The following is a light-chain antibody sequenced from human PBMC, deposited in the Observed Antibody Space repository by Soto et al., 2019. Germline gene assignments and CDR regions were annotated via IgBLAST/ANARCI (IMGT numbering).Light chain of an antibody. CDR2: DVN. J-gene: IGLJ2*01. V-gene: IGLV2-14*03. Sequence: QSVLTQPASVSGSPGLSITIFCTGTSSDIGAYNFLSWYQQHPGKAPKLMLYDVNIRPSGVSNRFSGSKSGNTASLTISGLQAEDEADYYCTSWTTSTTMIFGGGTKLTVL. CDR3: TSWTTSTTMI. CDR1: SSDIGAYNF.